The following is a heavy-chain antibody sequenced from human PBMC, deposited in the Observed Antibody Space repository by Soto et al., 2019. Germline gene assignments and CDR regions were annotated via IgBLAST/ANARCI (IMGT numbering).Heavy chain of an antibody. CDR2: IIPIFGTA. J-gene: IGHJ4*02. CDR1: GGTFSSYA. CDR3: ARDPSITGTTSDYFDY. V-gene: IGHV1-69*13. Sequence: ASVKVPCKASGGTFSSYAISWVRQAPGQGLEWMGGIIPIFGTANYAQKFQGRVTITADESTSTAYMELSSLRSEDTAVYYCARDPSITGTTSDYFDYWGQGTLVTVSS. D-gene: IGHD1-7*01.